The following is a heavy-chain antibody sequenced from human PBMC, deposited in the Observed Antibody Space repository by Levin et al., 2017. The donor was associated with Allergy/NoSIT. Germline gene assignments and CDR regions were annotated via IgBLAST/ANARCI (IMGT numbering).Heavy chain of an antibody. V-gene: IGHV4-34*01. CDR3: ARAPSPPYYDSSGYYDAPLPGYDY. J-gene: IGHJ4*02. CDR2: INHSGST. Sequence: GSLRLSCAVYGGSFSGYYWSWIRQPPGKGLEWIGEINHSGSTNYNPSLKSRVTISVDTSKNQFSLKLSSVTAADTAVYYCARAPSPPYYDSSGYYDAPLPGYDYWGQGTLVTVSS. CDR1: GGSFSGYY. D-gene: IGHD3-22*01.